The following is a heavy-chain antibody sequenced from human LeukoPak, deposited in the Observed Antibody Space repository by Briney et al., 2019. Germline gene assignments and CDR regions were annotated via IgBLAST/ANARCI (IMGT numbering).Heavy chain of an antibody. CDR2: IYYSGST. CDR1: GGSISSYY. V-gene: IGHV4-59*01. J-gene: IGHJ4*02. CDR3: ARGGPGLPFDY. Sequence: SETLSLTCTVSGGSISSYYWSWIRQPPGQGLEWIGYIYYSGSTNYNPSLTSRVTISLDTSKNQFSLKLSSVTAADTAVYYCARGGPGLPFDYWGQGTLVTVSS. D-gene: IGHD3-16*01.